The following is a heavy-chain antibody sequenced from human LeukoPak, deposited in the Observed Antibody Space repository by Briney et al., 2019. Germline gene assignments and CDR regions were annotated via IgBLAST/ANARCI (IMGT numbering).Heavy chain of an antibody. CDR1: GFTFSGYW. CDR3: AKAQNFRPSGFFDS. V-gene: IGHV3-7*02. CDR2: IKEDGRET. D-gene: IGHD5-12*01. J-gene: IGHJ4*02. Sequence: GESLRLSCAASGFTFSGYWMSWVRQAPGKGPEWVANIKEDGRETYYLDSVKGRFTISRDNAKNSLDLQMDSLRDEDTAIYYCAKAQNFRPSGFFDSWGQGTLVTVSS.